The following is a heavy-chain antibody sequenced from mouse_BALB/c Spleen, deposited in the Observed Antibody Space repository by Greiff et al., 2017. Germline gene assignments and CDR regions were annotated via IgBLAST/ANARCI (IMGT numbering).Heavy chain of an antibody. CDR2: IYYSGTI. D-gene: IGHD2-1*01. CDR1: GISITTGNYR. CDR3: ARDGYYGNYYAMDY. J-gene: IGHJ4*01. V-gene: IGHV3-5*02. Sequence: EVQLQESGPGLVKPSQTVSLTCTVTGISITTGNYRWSWIRQFPGNKLEWIGYIYYSGTITYNPSLTSRTTITRDTSKNQFFLEMNSLTAEDTATYYCARDGYYGNYYAMDYWGQGTSVTVSS.